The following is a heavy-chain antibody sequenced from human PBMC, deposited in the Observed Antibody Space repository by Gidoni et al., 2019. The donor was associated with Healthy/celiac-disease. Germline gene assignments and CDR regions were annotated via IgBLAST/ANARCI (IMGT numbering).Heavy chain of an antibody. Sequence: QLQLQESGPGLVKPSQTLSLTCTVSGGSISSGCYDWSWIRQPPGQGLEWIGYIYYSGSTYYNPSLKSRVTISVDTSKNQFSLKLSSVTAADTAVYYCASADYYDSSGPWGRGVDYWGQGTLVTVSS. CDR1: GGSISSGCYD. V-gene: IGHV4-31*03. D-gene: IGHD3-22*01. CDR3: ASADYYDSSGPWGRGVDY. CDR2: IYYSGST. J-gene: IGHJ4*02.